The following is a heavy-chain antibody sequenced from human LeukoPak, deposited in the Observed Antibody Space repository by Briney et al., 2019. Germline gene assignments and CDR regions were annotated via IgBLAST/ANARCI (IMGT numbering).Heavy chain of an antibody. D-gene: IGHD1-20*01. CDR2: ISGSGGST. V-gene: IGHV3-23*01. CDR1: GFPFSSSA. J-gene: IGHJ4*02. CDR3: ALLVGDMTGSHYFDY. Sequence: GGSQRLSCADSGFPFSSSAMTWVRQTPGKGLGWVSAISGSGGSTYYADSVKGRFTISRDDSTNTLYLQMNSLRAEDTAVYYCALLVGDMTGSHYFDYWGPGTLVTVSS.